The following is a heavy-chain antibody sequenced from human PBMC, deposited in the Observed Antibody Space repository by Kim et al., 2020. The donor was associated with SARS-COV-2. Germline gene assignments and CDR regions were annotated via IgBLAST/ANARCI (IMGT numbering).Heavy chain of an antibody. J-gene: IGHJ4*02. Sequence: ASVKVSCKASGGTFSSYAISWVRPAPGQGLEWMGGIIPIFGTANYAQKFQDRVTITADESTSTAYMELSSLRSEDTAVYYCARVENYSASGSYYDYWGQGTLVTVSS. V-gene: IGHV1-69*13. CDR3: ARVENYSASGSYYDY. CDR1: GGTFSSYA. D-gene: IGHD3-10*01. CDR2: IIPIFGTA.